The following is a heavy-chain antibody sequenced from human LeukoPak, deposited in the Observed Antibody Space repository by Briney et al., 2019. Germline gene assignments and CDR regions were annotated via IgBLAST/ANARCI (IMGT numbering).Heavy chain of an antibody. CDR3: ARFPYGSGSYYPNWFDP. CDR1: GYSFTSYW. J-gene: IGHJ5*02. V-gene: IGHV5-10-1*01. D-gene: IGHD3-10*01. Sequence: GESLMISCQGSGYSFTSYWISWVRQMPGKGLEWMGRIDPSDSYTNYSPSFQGHVTISADKSISTAYLQWSSLKASDTAMYYCARFPYGSGSYYPNWFDPWGQGTLVTVSS. CDR2: IDPSDSYT.